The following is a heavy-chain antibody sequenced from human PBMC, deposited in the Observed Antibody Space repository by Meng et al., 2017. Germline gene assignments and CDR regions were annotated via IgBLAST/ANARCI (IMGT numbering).Heavy chain of an antibody. J-gene: IGHJ4*02. V-gene: IGHV1-2*06. D-gene: IGHD3-10*01. CDR2: INPNSGGT. CDR3: ARDYGSGRIILHFDY. CDR1: GYTFAGYD. Sequence: RLVQAGAGLKKPGASGKVSCKASGYTFAGYDMHWVRQAPGQGLECMGRINPNSGGTNYAQTFQGRVTMTRDTSISTAYMELSRLRSDDTAVYYCARDYGSGRIILHFDYWGQGTLVTVSS.